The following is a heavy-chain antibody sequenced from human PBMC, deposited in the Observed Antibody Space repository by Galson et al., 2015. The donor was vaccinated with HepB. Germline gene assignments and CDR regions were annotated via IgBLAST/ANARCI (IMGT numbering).Heavy chain of an antibody. J-gene: IGHJ6*02. CDR3: ARDSYYDFWSGPYYYYGMDV. CDR2: INSDGSST. CDR1: GFTFSSYW. D-gene: IGHD3-3*01. V-gene: IGHV3-74*01. Sequence: SLRLSCAASGFTFSSYWMHWVRQAPGKGLVWVSRINSDGSSTSYADSVKGRFTISRDNAKNTLYLQMNSLRAEDTAVYYCARDSYYDFWSGPYYYYGMDVWGQGTTVTVSS.